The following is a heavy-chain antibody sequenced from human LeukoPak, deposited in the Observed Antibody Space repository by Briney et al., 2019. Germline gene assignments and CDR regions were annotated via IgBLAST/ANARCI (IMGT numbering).Heavy chain of an antibody. CDR2: INHSGST. V-gene: IGHV4-39*07. CDR1: GGSISSSSYY. CDR3: ARRQYYYGSGSYYRY. J-gene: IGHJ4*02. Sequence: SETLSLTCTVSGGSISSSSYYWGWVRQPPGTGLEWIGEINHSGSTNYNPSLKGRVTISVDTSKKQFSLKLSSVTAADTAVYYCARRQYYYGSGSYYRYWGQGTLVTVSS. D-gene: IGHD3-10*01.